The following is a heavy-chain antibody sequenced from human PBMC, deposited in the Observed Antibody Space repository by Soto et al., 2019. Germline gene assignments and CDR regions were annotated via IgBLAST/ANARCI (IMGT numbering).Heavy chain of an antibody. CDR2: ISGTGGGT. D-gene: IGHD2-21*01. J-gene: IGHJ2*01. CDR3: AKDVANWYFDL. V-gene: IGHV3-23*01. Sequence: EEQLLESGGGLVQPGGSLRLSCVASGFTFSSQAMSWVRQVPGKGLEWVSVISGTGGGTYYADSVQGRFTISRDNSQNTLYLQMNSLKAEDTATYYCAKDVANWYFDLWGRGTLVTVSS. CDR1: GFTFSSQA.